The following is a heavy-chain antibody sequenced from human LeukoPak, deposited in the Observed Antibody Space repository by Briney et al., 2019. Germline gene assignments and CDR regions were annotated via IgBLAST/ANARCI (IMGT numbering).Heavy chain of an antibody. CDR3: ARSNYDDYSNYGRFDY. D-gene: IGHD4-11*01. Sequence: SETLSLTCTVSGGSTSSGDYFWSWIRQPPGKGLEWIGYIYYSGSTLYNPSLKSRVTISEDTSKSQFSLKLSSVTAADTAVYYCARSNYDDYSNYGRFDYWGQGTLVTVSS. J-gene: IGHJ4*02. CDR1: GGSTSSGDYF. V-gene: IGHV4-61*08. CDR2: IYYSGST.